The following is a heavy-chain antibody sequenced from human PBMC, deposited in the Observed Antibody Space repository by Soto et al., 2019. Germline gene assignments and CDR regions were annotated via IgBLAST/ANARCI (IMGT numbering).Heavy chain of an antibody. D-gene: IGHD2-21*01. J-gene: IGHJ6*02. CDR2: VRPLNRDT. Sequence: QVQLMQSGPEVKTPGASVRVSCRSSGYTFGTYYIHWVRQAPGRGLEWMGWVRPLNRDTNLAQRFQGRLTLTTEASINTVFMELTWLTSGDTALYFCAREFDSGDTGLDMWGQGTTVSVSS. CDR1: GYTFGTYY. CDR3: AREFDSGDTGLDM. V-gene: IGHV1-2*02.